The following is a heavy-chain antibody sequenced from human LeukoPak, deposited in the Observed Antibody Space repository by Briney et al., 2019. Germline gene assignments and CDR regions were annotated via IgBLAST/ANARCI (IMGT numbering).Heavy chain of an antibody. CDR1: GGTFSSYT. CDR3: ARSMTLYDSSGYYYD. CDR2: LIPILGIA. J-gene: IGHJ4*02. D-gene: IGHD3-22*01. Sequence: GASVKVSCKASGGTFSSYTISWVRQAPGQGLEWMGRLIPILGIANYAQKFQGRVTITADKSTSTAYMELSSLRSEDTAVYYCARSMTLYDSSGYYYDWGQGTLVTVSS. V-gene: IGHV1-69*02.